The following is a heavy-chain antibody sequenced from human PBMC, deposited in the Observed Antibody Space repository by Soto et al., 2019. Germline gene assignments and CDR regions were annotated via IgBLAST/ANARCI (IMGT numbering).Heavy chain of an antibody. CDR2: INPDGSAK. CDR3: SGYADGNDLHSFSGRRSLDL. CDR1: GVTFSSYW. D-gene: IGHD5-12*01. V-gene: IGHV3-7*01. J-gene: IGHJ2*01. Sequence: PGGSLRLSCAAPGVTFSSYWMTWLRQAPGKGLEWVANINPDGSAKYYVDSVKGRFTISRDNAKNSLYLQMNSLRVEDTAVYYFSGYADGNDLHSFSGRRSLDL.